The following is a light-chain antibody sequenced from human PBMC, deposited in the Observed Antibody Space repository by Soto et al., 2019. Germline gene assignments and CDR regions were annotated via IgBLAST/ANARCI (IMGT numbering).Light chain of an antibody. CDR3: QQCYSTPRT. CDR2: AAS. CDR1: QRIATY. J-gene: IGKJ1*01. V-gene: IGKV1-39*01. Sequence: DIQMTQSPSSLSASVGDRVTITCRTSQRIATYLNWYQQKPGKAPTLLIYAASNLQTGVPSRFSGSGTGTDFTLTISSLQPDDFATYYCQQCYSTPRTFGQGTKVEIK.